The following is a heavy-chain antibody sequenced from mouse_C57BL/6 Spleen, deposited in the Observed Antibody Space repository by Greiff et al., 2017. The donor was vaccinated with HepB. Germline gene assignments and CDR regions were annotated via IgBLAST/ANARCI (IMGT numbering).Heavy chain of an antibody. Sequence: VQLQQSGPELVKPGASVKMSCKASGYTFTDYNMHWVKQSHGKSLEWIGYINPNNGGTSYNQKFKGKATLTVNKSSSTAYMELRSLTSEDSAVYYCARASYSNFYFDYWGQGTTLTVSS. D-gene: IGHD2-5*01. J-gene: IGHJ2*01. V-gene: IGHV1-22*01. CDR1: GYTFTDYN. CDR3: ARASYSNFYFDY. CDR2: INPNNGGT.